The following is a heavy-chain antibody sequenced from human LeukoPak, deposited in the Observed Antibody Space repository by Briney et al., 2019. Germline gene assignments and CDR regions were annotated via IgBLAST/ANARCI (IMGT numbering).Heavy chain of an antibody. CDR1: GYTFTSYG. CDR3: ARASGCSSTSCYVHAPIQHGWFDP. D-gene: IGHD2-2*01. CDR2: ISAYNGNT. Sequence: GASVKVSCKASGYTFTSYGISWVRQAPGQGLEWMGWISAYNGNTNYAQKLQGRVTMTTDTSTSTAYMELRSLRSDDTAVYYCARASGCSSTSCYVHAPIQHGWFDPWGQGTLVTVSS. V-gene: IGHV1-18*01. J-gene: IGHJ5*02.